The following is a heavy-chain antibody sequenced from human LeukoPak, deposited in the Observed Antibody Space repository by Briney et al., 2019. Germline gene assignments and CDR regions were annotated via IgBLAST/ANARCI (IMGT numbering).Heavy chain of an antibody. J-gene: IGHJ6*02. Sequence: GESLKISCKGSGYSFTSYWIGWVRQMPGKGLEWMGIIYPGDSDTRYSPSFQGQVTISADKSISTAYLQWSSLKASDTAMYYCARLGLSRPYYYGMDVWGQGTTVTVSS. CDR1: GYSFTSYW. V-gene: IGHV5-51*01. D-gene: IGHD3/OR15-3a*01. CDR3: ARLGLSRPYYYGMDV. CDR2: IYPGDSDT.